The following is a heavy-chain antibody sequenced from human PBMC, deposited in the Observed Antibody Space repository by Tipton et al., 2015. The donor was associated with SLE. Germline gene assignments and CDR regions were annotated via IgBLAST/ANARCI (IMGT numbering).Heavy chain of an antibody. Sequence: GLVKPSETLSLTCTVSGVSISSSYWSWIRQSPGKGLEWIGYIYYSGSTKYNPSLESRVTMSVDTSKSQFSLELTSVTAADTAVYYCVVCSPSSCAYFDYWGQGRLVTVSS. D-gene: IGHD2-2*01. J-gene: IGHJ4*02. CDR3: VVCSPSSCAYFDY. CDR2: IYYSGST. V-gene: IGHV4-59*01. CDR1: GVSISSSY.